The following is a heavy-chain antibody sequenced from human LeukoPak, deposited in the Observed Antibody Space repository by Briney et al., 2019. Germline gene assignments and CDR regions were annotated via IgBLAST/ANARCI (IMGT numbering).Heavy chain of an antibody. CDR2: INHSGST. CDR1: GGSFSGYY. CDR3: ARGRRYCSSTSCYHPYYYMDV. J-gene: IGHJ6*03. D-gene: IGHD2-2*01. Sequence: SETLSLTCAVYGGSFSGYYWSWIRQPPGKGLEWIGEINHSGSTNYNPSLKSRVTISVDTSKNQFSLKPSSVTAADTAVYYCARGRRYCSSTSCYHPYYYMDVWGEGTTVTVSS. V-gene: IGHV4-34*01.